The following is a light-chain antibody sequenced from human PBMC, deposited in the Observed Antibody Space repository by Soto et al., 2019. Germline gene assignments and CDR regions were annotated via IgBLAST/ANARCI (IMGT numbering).Light chain of an antibody. V-gene: IGKV1-5*03. CDR3: QQYNSYPYT. J-gene: IGKJ2*01. Sequence: DIQMTQSPSTLSASVGDRVTITCRASQSISSWLAWYQQKPGKAPKLLIYKASSLESGVPSRFSGRGSGTEFTLTISSLQPDDFTTHYCQQYNSYPYTFGQGTKLEIK. CDR2: KAS. CDR1: QSISSW.